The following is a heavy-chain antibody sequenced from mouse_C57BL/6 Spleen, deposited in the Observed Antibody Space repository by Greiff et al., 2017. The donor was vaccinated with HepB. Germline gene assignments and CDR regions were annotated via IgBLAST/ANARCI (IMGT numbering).Heavy chain of an antibody. CDR2: IDPSDSET. Sequence: VQLQQPGAELVRPGSSVKLSCKASGYTFTSYWMHWVKQRPIQGLEWIGNIDPSDSETHYNQKFKDKATLTVDKSSSTAYMQLSSLTSEDSAVYYCARQDYGKTYAMDYWGQGTSVTVSS. CDR3: ARQDYGKTYAMDY. J-gene: IGHJ4*01. D-gene: IGHD2-1*01. V-gene: IGHV1-52*01. CDR1: GYTFTSYW.